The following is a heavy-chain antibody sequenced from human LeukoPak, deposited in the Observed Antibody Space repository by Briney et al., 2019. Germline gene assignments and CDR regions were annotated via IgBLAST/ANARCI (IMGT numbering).Heavy chain of an antibody. CDR1: GFTGNTNY. D-gene: IGHD6-19*01. J-gene: IGHJ4*02. CDR3: ARDSSGWGHSSPLFDS. Sequence: GGSLRRSAAASGFTGNTNYRSSVRQAPGKGLEWVSSIYSGGSTYYAESVKGRFTISRDNSKNTLYIQMNSLRADDTAVYYCARDSSGWGHSSPLFDSWGQGTLVTVFS. V-gene: IGHV3-53*01. CDR2: IYSGGST.